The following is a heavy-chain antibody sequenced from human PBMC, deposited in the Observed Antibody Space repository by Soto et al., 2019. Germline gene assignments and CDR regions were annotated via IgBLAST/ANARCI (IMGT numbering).Heavy chain of an antibody. CDR1: GGSISSSSYY. D-gene: IGHD3-3*01. V-gene: IGHV4-39*01. J-gene: IGHJ5*02. Sequence: PSETLSLTCTVSGGSISSSSYYWGWIRQPPGKGLEWIGSIYYSGSTYYNPSLKSRVTISVDTSKNQFSLKLSSVTAADTAVYYCARVVWSRYYSNPWGQGTLVTVSS. CDR3: ARVVWSRYYSNP. CDR2: IYYSGST.